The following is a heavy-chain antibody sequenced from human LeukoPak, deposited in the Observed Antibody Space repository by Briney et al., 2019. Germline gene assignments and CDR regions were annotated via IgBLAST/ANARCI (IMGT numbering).Heavy chain of an antibody. CDR2: IYHTGSV. CDR3: ARHDDFLSAYNY. D-gene: IGHD3-3*01. J-gene: IGHJ4*02. Sequence: SETLSLTCAVSGGSINSDYWWTRVRQSRGKGLEWIGEIYHTGSVNYNLSLESRVTISRDRSKNQFSLMLRTVTAADTAVYYCARHDDFLSAYNYWGQGILVTVSS. CDR1: GGSINSDYW. V-gene: IGHV4-4*02.